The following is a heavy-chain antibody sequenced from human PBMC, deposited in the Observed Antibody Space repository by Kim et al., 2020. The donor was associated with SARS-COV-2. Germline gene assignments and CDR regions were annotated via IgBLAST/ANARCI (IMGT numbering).Heavy chain of an antibody. J-gene: IGHJ4*02. Sequence: GGSLRLSCAGSGFTFTSYAMTWVRQAPGKGLEWVSAISNSGGSTYYADSVKGRFTISRDNSKNTVYLHMNSLRPEDTAVYYCAKNPTPRGSGSYNYFDYWGQGTLVTVSS. CDR3: AKNPTPRGSGSYNYFDY. CDR1: GFTFTSYA. V-gene: IGHV3-23*01. CDR2: ISNSGGST. D-gene: IGHD3-10*01.